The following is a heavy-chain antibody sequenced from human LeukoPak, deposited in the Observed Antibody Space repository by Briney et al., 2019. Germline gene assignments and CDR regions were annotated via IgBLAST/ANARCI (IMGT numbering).Heavy chain of an antibody. CDR1: NYTFTSYG. Sequence: GASVKVSCKASNYTFTSYGISWVRQAPGQGLEWMAWINAYNGDTNYAQKLQGRVTLTTETSTSTAYMELRSLRSGDTAVYYCARDGSGVWFDYWGQGTLVTVSS. J-gene: IGHJ4*02. V-gene: IGHV1-18*01. D-gene: IGHD3-10*01. CDR3: ARDGSGVWFDY. CDR2: INAYNGDT.